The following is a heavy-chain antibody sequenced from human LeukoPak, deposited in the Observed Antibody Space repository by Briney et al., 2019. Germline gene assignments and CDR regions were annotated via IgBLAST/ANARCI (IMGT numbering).Heavy chain of an antibody. CDR1: GFTFSDYY. J-gene: IGHJ6*02. V-gene: IGHV3-11*01. CDR3: ATGITMIVVVPARGMDV. D-gene: IGHD3-22*01. CDR2: TSSSGSTI. Sequence: GGSLRLSCAASGFTFSDYYMSWIRQAPGKGLEWVSYTSSSGSTIYYADSVKGRFTISRDNAKNSLYLQMNSLRAEDTAVYYCATGITMIVVVPARGMDVWGQGTTVTVSS.